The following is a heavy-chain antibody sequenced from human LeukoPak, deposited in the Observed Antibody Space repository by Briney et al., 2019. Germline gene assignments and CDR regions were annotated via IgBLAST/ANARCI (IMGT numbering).Heavy chain of an antibody. V-gene: IGHV3-11*01. J-gene: IGHJ4*02. CDR1: GFTFSDYY. CDR2: ISRSGSSI. D-gene: IGHD1-1*01. Sequence: GGSLRLSCAASGFTFSDYYMSWIRQAPGKGLEWVSYISRSGSSIYYADSVKGRFTISRDNAKNSLYLQMNSLRAEDTAVYYCASRDTTGTTQYWGQGTLVTVSS. CDR3: ASRDTTGTTQY.